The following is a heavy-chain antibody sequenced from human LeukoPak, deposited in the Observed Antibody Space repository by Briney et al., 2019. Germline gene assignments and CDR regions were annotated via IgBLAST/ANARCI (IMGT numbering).Heavy chain of an antibody. CDR3: ARRASEYSHPYDY. CDR2: ISSSGSTI. D-gene: IGHD2-15*01. CDR1: GFTFSSYE. Sequence: GGSLRLSCAASGFTFSSYEMNWVRQAPGKGLEWVSYISSSGSTIYYADSVKGRFTISRDNAKNSLYLQMNSLRAEDTAIYYCARRASEYSHPYDYWGQGTLVTVSS. J-gene: IGHJ4*02. V-gene: IGHV3-48*03.